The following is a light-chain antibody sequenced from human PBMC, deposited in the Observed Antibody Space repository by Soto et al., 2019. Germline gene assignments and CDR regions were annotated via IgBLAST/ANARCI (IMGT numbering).Light chain of an antibody. V-gene: IGKV1-9*01. Sequence: DIQLTQSPSFLSASIGDRVSLSCRASQGITKYLAWFHQKPGRAPKLLIYSASTLHVGVPARFSGGGSGTEFTLTINSLQAEDFATYYCQQVDRPPLTFGGGTKVEIK. CDR3: QQVDRPPLT. J-gene: IGKJ4*01. CDR1: QGITKY. CDR2: SAS.